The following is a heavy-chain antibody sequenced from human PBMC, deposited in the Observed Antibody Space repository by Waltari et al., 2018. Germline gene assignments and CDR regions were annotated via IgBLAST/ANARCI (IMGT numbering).Heavy chain of an antibody. CDR3: ARAGELLSLGY. J-gene: IGHJ4*02. CDR1: GFTFSSYG. D-gene: IGHD3-10*01. Sequence: QVQLVESGGGVVQPGRSLRLSCAASGFTFSSYGMHGVRQAPGKGLEWVAVIWYDGSNKYYADSVKGRFTISRDNSKNTLYLQMNSLRAEDTAVYYCARAGELLSLGYWGQGTLVTVSS. V-gene: IGHV3-33*01. CDR2: IWYDGSNK.